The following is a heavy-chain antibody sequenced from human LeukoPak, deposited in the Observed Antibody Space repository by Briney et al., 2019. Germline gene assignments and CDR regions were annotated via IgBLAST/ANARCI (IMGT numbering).Heavy chain of an antibody. CDR2: ISGSGGST. Sequence: PGGSLRLSCAASGFTFSSYAMSWVRQAPGKGLEWVSAISGSGGSTYYADSVKGRFTISRDNSKNTLYLQMNSLRAEDTTVYYCAKDIVVVPAATRIINWFDPWGQGTLVIVSS. CDR3: AKDIVVVPAATRIINWFDP. J-gene: IGHJ5*02. D-gene: IGHD2-2*01. CDR1: GFTFSSYA. V-gene: IGHV3-23*01.